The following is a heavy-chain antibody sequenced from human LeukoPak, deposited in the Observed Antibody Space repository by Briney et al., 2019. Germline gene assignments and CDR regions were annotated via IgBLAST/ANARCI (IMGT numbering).Heavy chain of an antibody. CDR2: IYHSGST. CDR1: GGSISSYY. D-gene: IGHD3-10*01. CDR3: ARGDYYGLGNDFRFDP. Sequence: PSETLSLACTVSGGSISSYYWSWIRQPPGKGLEWIGYIYHSGSTNYKPSLKSRVTISVDTSKNQFSLKLSSVTAADTAVYYCARGDYYGLGNDFRFDPWGQGTLVTVSS. J-gene: IGHJ5*02. V-gene: IGHV4-59*01.